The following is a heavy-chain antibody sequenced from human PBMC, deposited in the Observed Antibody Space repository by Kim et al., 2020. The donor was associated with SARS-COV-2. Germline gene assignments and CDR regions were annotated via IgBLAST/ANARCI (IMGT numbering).Heavy chain of an antibody. J-gene: IGHJ6*02. Sequence: STSYADSVKGLVTISRDNAKSTLYLQMNSPRAEDSAVYYRTDLRGALEAWGQGTTVTVSS. CDR3: TDLRGALEA. D-gene: IGHD1-1*01. CDR2: ST. V-gene: IGHV3-74*01.